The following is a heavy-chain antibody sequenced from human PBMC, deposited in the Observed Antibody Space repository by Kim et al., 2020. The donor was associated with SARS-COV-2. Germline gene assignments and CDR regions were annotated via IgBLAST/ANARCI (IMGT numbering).Heavy chain of an antibody. V-gene: IGHV3-33*01. J-gene: IGHJ6*02. CDR2: IWYGGGGK. CDR1: GFVFSSYC. CDR3: AREDYGGNPDYFYGMDV. Sequence: GGSLRLSCAASGFVFSSYCMHWVRQAPGKGLEWVAVIWYGGGGKYYYDFVKGRFTISRDNSKNTLFLEMNSLRAEDTAIYYCAREDYGGNPDYFYGMDVWGQGTTVTVSS. D-gene: IGHD4-17*01.